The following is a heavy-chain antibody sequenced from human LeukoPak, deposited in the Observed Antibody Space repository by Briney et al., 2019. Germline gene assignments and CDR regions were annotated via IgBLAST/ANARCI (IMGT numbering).Heavy chain of an antibody. V-gene: IGHV1-69*01. CDR1: GGTFSSYA. CDR2: IIPIFGTA. Sequence: SVKVSCKASGGTFSSYAISWVRQAPGQGLEWMGGIIPIFGTANYAQKFQGRVTITADEPTSTAYMELSSLRSEDTAVYYCASRYFTIYTSGFDYWGQGTLVTVSS. J-gene: IGHJ4*02. D-gene: IGHD2/OR15-2a*01. CDR3: ASRYFTIYTSGFDY.